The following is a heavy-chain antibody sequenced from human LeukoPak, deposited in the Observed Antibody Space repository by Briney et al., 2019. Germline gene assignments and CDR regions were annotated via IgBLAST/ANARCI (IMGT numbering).Heavy chain of an antibody. V-gene: IGHV3-23*01. CDR2: ISGSGGST. D-gene: IGHD3-22*01. Sequence: GGSLRLSCAASGFTFSSYAMSWVRQAPGKGLEWVSAISGSGGSTYYADSVKGRFTISRDNSKNTLYLQMNSLRAEDTAVYYCAKGPYYYDSSGYSTFDYWGQGTLVTVSS. CDR1: GFTFSSYA. CDR3: AKGPYYYDSSGYSTFDY. J-gene: IGHJ4*02.